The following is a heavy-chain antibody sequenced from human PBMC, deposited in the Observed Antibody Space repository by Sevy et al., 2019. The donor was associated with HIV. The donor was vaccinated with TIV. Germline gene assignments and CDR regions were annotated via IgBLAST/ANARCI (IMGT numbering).Heavy chain of an antibody. CDR3: ANNGGSRTNDYFDY. CDR1: GFTFSWYG. CDR2: INQDGSDK. D-gene: IGHD3-10*01. J-gene: IGHJ3*01. Sequence: GGSLRLSCAASGFTFSWYGMSWVRQAPGKGLEWVANINQDGSDKYYVDSVRGRFTISRDNSKNSLYLQMNSLRVDDTAVYYCANNGGSRTNDYFDYWGQGTMVTVSS. V-gene: IGHV3-7*01.